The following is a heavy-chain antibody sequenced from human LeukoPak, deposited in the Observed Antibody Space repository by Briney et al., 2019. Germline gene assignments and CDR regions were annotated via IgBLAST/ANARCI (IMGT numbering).Heavy chain of an antibody. J-gene: IGHJ4*02. CDR2: ISSGGTNR. Sequence: GGSLRLSCAASGFTFSNYPMNWVRQAPGQGLEWVSVISSGGTNRYYADSVKGRFTISRDNSKNTLYLQMNSLRAEDTAVYYCAKDPDAYYYDSSGFDYWGQGTLVTVSS. D-gene: IGHD3-22*01. CDR3: AKDPDAYYYDSSGFDY. CDR1: GFTFSNYP. V-gene: IGHV3-23*01.